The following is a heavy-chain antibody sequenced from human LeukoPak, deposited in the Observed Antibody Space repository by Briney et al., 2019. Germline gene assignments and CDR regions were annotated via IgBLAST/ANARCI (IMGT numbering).Heavy chain of an antibody. J-gene: IGHJ2*01. CDR3: ARRLTGYSSSWYSGYWCFDL. D-gene: IGHD6-13*01. Sequence: PSETLSLTCTVSGGSISSYYWSWIRQPPGKGLEWIGYIYYSGSTNYNPSLKSRVTISVDTSKNQFSLKLSSVTAADTAVYYCARRLTGYSSSWYSGYWCFDLWGRGTLVTVSS. CDR2: IYYSGST. CDR1: GGSISSYY. V-gene: IGHV4-59*08.